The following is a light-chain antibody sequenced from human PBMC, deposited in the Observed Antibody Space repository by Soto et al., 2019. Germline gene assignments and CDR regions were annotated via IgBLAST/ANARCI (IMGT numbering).Light chain of an antibody. J-gene: IGKJ1*01. CDR2: AAS. CDR3: QQHNTYPRT. CDR1: QGVSTD. Sequence: DIQMTQSPSSLSASVGDRVTIFCRASQGVSTDLAWFQQKPGKAPRSLIYAASNLQSGVPSRFTGSGSGTECTLTINNLQPEDFATYYCQQHNTYPRTFGQGTKVEIK. V-gene: IGKV1-16*01.